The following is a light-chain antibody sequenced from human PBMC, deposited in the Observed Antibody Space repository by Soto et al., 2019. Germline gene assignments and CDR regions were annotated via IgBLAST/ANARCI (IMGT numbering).Light chain of an antibody. Sequence: EIVLTQSPGTLSLSPGERATLSCRADQSVSSRYLAWYQQKPGQAPRLLIYGASSRATDIPDRFSGSGSGTDFTLTISRVEPEDFAVYYCHHYGSSPYTFGQGTKLEIK. CDR1: QSVSSRY. CDR2: GAS. J-gene: IGKJ2*01. CDR3: HHYGSSPYT. V-gene: IGKV3-20*01.